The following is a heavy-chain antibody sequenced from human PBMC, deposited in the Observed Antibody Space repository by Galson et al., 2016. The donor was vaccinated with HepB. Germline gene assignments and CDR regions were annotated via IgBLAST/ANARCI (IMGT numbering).Heavy chain of an antibody. J-gene: IGHJ6*02. CDR1: GFSLSNSKMG. CDR2: IFSNDDI. D-gene: IGHD3-10*01. CDR3: SHSRRVALGRGANGYYIMDV. V-gene: IGHV2-26*01. Sequence: PALVKPTQTLTLTCTVSGFSLSNSKMGVSWIRQPPGGALEWLAHIFSNDDISRNTSLKTRLTISKDTSKSQVVLTLSNVAPVDTATYYCSHSRRVALGRGANGYYIMDVWGQGTVVSVSS.